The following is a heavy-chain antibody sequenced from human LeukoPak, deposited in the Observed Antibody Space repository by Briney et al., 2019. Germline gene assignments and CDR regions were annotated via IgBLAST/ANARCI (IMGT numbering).Heavy chain of an antibody. CDR2: IYYSGST. V-gene: IGHV4-39*01. Sequence: PSETLSLTCTVSGGSISSSSYYWGWLRQPPGKGLEWIGSIYYSGSTYYNPSLRSRVTISVDTSKNQFSLKLSSVTAADTAVYYCARLSGSYSDYWGQGTLVTVSS. J-gene: IGHJ4*02. D-gene: IGHD1-26*01. CDR3: ARLSGSYSDY. CDR1: GGSISSSSYY.